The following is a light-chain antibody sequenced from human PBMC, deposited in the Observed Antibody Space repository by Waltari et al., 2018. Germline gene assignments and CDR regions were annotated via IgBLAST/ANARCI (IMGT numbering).Light chain of an antibody. J-gene: IGKJ1*01. Sequence: EIVMTQSPATLSVSPGDRATLSCRASQSVRTDLAGFQQKPGQPPRLLIYHASTRATGIPARFSGSGSGTEFTLTISSLQSEDFAVYYCQQYNKWPPWTFGQGTTVDIK. CDR2: HAS. CDR1: QSVRTD. CDR3: QQYNKWPPWT. V-gene: IGKV3-15*01.